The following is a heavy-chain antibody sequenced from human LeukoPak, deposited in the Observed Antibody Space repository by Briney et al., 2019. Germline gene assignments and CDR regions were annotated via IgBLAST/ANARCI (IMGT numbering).Heavy chain of an antibody. CDR3: AKGMENWDWDFDL. CDR2: ISSSSSYI. V-gene: IGHV3-21*04. CDR1: GFTFSTYS. D-gene: IGHD7-27*01. Sequence: GGSLRLSCAASGFTFSTYSMNWVRQAPGKGLEWVSSISSSSSYIYYADSVKGRFTISRDNSKNTLYLQMNSLRAEDTAVYYCAKGMENWDWDFDLWGRGTLVTVSS. J-gene: IGHJ2*01.